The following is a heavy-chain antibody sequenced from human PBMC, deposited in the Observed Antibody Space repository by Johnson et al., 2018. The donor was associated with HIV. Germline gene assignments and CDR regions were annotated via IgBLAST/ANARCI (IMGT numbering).Heavy chain of an antibody. CDR3: ARDRGYSGYDWGAFDI. J-gene: IGHJ3*02. CDR1: GFTVSSNY. CDR2: IYSGGST. D-gene: IGHD5-12*01. V-gene: IGHV3-66*01. Sequence: VQLVESGGGVVQPGGSLRLSCAASGFTVSSNYMRWVRQAPGKGLEWVSIIYSGGSTYYADSVKGRFTISRDNSKNTLYLQMNNLRAEDTALYFCARDRGYSGYDWGAFDIWGQGTMVTVSS.